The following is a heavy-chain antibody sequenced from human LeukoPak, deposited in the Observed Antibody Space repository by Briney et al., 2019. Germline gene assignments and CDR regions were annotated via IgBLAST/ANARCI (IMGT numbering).Heavy chain of an antibody. CDR3: ARLSGSTYIWFDP. Sequence: SETLSLTCTVSGGSISSYYWSWIRQPAGKGLDYIGRIYSSGSTNYNPSLKSRVTMSVDTSKNQFSLKMSSVTAADTAVYYCARLSGSTYIWFDPWGQGTLVTVSS. D-gene: IGHD1-26*01. CDR1: GGSISSYY. V-gene: IGHV4-4*07. CDR2: IYSSGST. J-gene: IGHJ5*02.